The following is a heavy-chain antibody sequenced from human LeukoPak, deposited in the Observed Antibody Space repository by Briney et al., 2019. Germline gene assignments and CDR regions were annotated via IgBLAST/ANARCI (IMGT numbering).Heavy chain of an antibody. V-gene: IGHV3-74*01. D-gene: IGHD4-17*01. CDR1: GFTLRSYW. CDR3: AKGGRSWAFDI. CDR2: INPDGSTT. J-gene: IGHJ3*02. Sequence: GGSLRLSCAASGFTLRSYWIHWVRHAPGKGLVWVSRINPDGSTTNYADSVEGRFTISRDNSKNTLYLQMNSLRAEDTAVYYCAKGGRSWAFDIWGQGTMVTVSS.